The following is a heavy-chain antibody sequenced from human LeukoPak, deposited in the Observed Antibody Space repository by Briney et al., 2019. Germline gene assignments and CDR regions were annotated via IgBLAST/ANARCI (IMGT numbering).Heavy chain of an antibody. V-gene: IGHV3-7*03. CDR2: IKQDGSEK. D-gene: IGHD3-16*02. J-gene: IGHJ6*04. CDR1: GFTFSSCW. CDR3: ARGGYDYVWGSYRYRYGMDV. Sequence: GGSLRLSCAASGFTFSSCWMSWVRQAPGKGLEWVANIKQDGSEKYYVDSVKGRFTISRDNAKNSLYLQMNSLRAEDTAVYYCARGGYDYVWGSYRYRYGMDVWGKGTTVTVSS.